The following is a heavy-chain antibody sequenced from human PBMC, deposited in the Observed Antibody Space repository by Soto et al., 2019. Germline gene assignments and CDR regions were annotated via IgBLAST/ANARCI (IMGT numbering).Heavy chain of an antibody. D-gene: IGHD3-9*01. V-gene: IGHV3-23*01. CDR1: GFTFSSYA. Sequence: GGSLRLSCAASGFTFSSYAMSWVRQAPGKGLEWVSAISGSGGSTYYADSVKGRFTISRDNSKNTLYLQMNSLRAEDTAVYYCASTVLRYFDWSEDYWGQGNLVTVSS. J-gene: IGHJ4*02. CDR3: ASTVLRYFDWSEDY. CDR2: ISGSGGST.